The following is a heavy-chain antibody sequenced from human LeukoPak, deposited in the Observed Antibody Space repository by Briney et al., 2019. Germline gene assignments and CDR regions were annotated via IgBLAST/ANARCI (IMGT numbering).Heavy chain of an antibody. CDR3: ARDRFHCTTISCYYNAFDI. V-gene: IGHV1-24*01. CDR1: GYTLTELS. D-gene: IGHD2-2*01. CDR2: FDPEDGET. J-gene: IGHJ3*02. Sequence: GASVKVSCKVSGYTLTELSMHWVRQAPGKGLEWMGGFDPEDGETIYAQKFQGRVTMTTDTSTSTAYMELRSLRSDDTAVYYCARDRFHCTTISCYYNAFDIWGRGTMVTVSS.